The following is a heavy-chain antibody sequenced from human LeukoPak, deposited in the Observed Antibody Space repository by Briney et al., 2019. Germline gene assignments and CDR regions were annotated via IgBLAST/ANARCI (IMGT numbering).Heavy chain of an antibody. CDR1: GFTFRSHW. V-gene: IGHV3-74*01. Sequence: SGGSLRLSCAASGFTFRSHWMHWVRQAPGKGLVWVSRIKGDESYTNHADSVKGRFTISRDNAKNTLYLQMTSLRAEDTAIYYCVRGGDVYNFDHWGQGTLVTVSS. D-gene: IGHD5-24*01. CDR3: VRGGDVYNFDH. J-gene: IGHJ4*02. CDR2: IKGDESYT.